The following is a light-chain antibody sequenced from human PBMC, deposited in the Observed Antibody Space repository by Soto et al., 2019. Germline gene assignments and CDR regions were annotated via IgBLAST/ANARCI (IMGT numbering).Light chain of an antibody. J-gene: IGKJ2*01. V-gene: IGKV3-11*01. CDR2: DAS. CDR3: QQRSNWPRT. Sequence: EIVLTQSPATLSLSPGERATLSCRASQSVRTYLAWYQQKPGQAPRLLIYDASKRATGFPARFSGSGSGTDFTLTISSLEPEDFAVYYCQQRSNWPRTFGQGTKLEIK. CDR1: QSVRTY.